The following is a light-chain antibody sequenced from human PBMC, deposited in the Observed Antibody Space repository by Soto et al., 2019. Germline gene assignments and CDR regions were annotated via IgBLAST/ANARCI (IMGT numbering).Light chain of an antibody. CDR2: GAS. J-gene: IGKJ1*01. CDR1: QSVSSN. Sequence: EIVMTQSPATLSVSPGERATLSCRASQSVSSNLAWYQQKPGQAPRLLIYGASTRATGVPARISGSVSGTEFTLTIASLQSEDFAVYYCQQYSSWLWTFGQGTKVDI. CDR3: QQYSSWLWT. V-gene: IGKV3-15*01.